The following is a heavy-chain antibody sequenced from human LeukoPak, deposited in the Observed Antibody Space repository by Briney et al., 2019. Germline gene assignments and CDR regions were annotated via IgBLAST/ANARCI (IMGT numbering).Heavy chain of an antibody. V-gene: IGHV1-18*01. J-gene: IGHJ4*02. D-gene: IGHD3-10*01. Sequence: ASVKVSCKASGYAFTSYGISWVRQAPGQGLEWMGWISAYNGNTNYAQKLQGRVTMTTDTSTSTAYMELRSLRSDDTAVYYCARDSSYGSGSYYRLDYWGQGTLVTVSS. CDR1: GYAFTSYG. CDR2: ISAYNGNT. CDR3: ARDSSYGSGSYYRLDY.